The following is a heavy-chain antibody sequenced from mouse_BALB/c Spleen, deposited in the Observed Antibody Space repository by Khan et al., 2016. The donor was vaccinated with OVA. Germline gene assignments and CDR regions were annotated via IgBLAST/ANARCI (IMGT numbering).Heavy chain of an antibody. V-gene: IGHV1-4*01. Sequence: QVQLQQSGAELARPGASVKMSCKASGYTFTSYTIHWIKERPGQGLEWIGYINPSNGYTNYNQKFKDKATLTTDKSSTTAYLQLSSLTSDDSAVYNCVRDGAYHRNDGCCAYWGQGTLVTVSA. J-gene: IGHJ3*01. CDR3: VRDGAYHRNDGCCAY. CDR2: INPSNGYT. CDR1: GYTFTSYT. D-gene: IGHD2-14*01.